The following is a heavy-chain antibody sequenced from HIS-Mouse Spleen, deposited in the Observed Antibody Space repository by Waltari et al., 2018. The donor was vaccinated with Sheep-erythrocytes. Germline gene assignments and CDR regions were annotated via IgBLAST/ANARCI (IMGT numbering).Heavy chain of an antibody. CDR1: GFTFSSYS. CDR3: ARDPSRGYSYGWDYFDY. V-gene: IGHV3-21*01. CDR2: ISSSSSYI. J-gene: IGHJ4*02. Sequence: EVQLVESGGGLVKPGGSLRLSCSASGFTFSSYSMNWLRQAPGKGLEWVSSISSSSSYIYYADSVKGRFTISRDNAKNSLYLQMNSLRAEDTAVYYCARDPSRGYSYGWDYFDYWGQGTLVTVSS. D-gene: IGHD5-18*01.